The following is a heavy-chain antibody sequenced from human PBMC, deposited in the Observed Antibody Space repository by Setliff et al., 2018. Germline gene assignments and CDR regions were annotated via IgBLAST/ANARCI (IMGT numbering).Heavy chain of an antibody. CDR1: GYTFAESI. V-gene: IGHV1-18*04. CDR3: LRLVRFCTTSTCQGASASEH. D-gene: IGHD2-8*01. J-gene: IGHJ4*02. Sequence: ASVKVSCKASGYTFAESIVSWVRQAPGQGLEWMGWIGVYTGHTSFAQKFEDRVSMSTDKSTNMAYMELRGLRFDDTAVYYCLRLVRFCTTSTCQGASASEHWGQGTLVTVSS. CDR2: IGVYTGHT.